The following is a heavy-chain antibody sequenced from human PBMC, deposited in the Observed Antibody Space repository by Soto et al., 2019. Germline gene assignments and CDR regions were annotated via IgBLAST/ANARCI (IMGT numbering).Heavy chain of an antibody. V-gene: IGHV1-46*01. D-gene: IGHD6-6*01. J-gene: IGHJ3*01. CDR3: ARTLSIASRRGAFDV. CDR2: INPSGGGT. Sequence: ASVKVSCKASGYTFTDYYIQWVRQAPGQGLEWMGIINPSGGGTIYPQKFQGRVTMTRDTSTSTVYMDLSSLTYDDTAVFYCARTLSIASRRGAFDVWGQGTMVTVSS. CDR1: GYTFTDYY.